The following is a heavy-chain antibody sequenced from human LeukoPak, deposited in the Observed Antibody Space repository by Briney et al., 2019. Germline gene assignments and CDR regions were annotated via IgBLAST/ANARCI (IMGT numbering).Heavy chain of an antibody. Sequence: GGSLRLPCAASGFTFDDYAMHWVRQAPGKSLECVAGISWNGGSIGYADSVKGRFTISSDNAKNSLYLQMNSLRAEDMALYYCAKDYGDYPTYYFDYWGQGTLVTVSS. D-gene: IGHD4-17*01. V-gene: IGHV3-9*03. CDR2: ISWNGGSI. CDR3: AKDYGDYPTYYFDY. CDR1: GFTFDDYA. J-gene: IGHJ4*02.